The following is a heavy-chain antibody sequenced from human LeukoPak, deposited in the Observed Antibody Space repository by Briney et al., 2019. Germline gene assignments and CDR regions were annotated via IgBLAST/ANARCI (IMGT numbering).Heavy chain of an antibody. CDR1: GGTFSSYA. D-gene: IGHD6-13*01. Sequence: GASVKVSCKASGGTFSSYAISWVRQAPGQGLEWMGGIIPIFGTANYAQKFQGGVTITADKSTSTAYMELSSLRSEDTAVYYCARGLHSSSWYFLDYWGQGTLVTVSS. CDR2: IIPIFGTA. J-gene: IGHJ4*02. V-gene: IGHV1-69*06. CDR3: ARGLHSSSWYFLDY.